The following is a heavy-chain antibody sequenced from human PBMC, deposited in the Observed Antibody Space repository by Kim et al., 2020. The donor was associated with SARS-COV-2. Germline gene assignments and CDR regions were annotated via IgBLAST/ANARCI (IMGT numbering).Heavy chain of an antibody. J-gene: IGHJ4*01. D-gene: IGHD1-26*01. Sequence: SETLSLTCAVSGDSISTGNWWSWVRQAPGKGLEWIGEIYHSGNTNYNRSLKSRVSISVDKSKNQFSLNLNSVTAADTAMYYCARLRTDTGSYFRFDSWG. CDR3: ARLRTDTGSYFRFDS. CDR1: GDSISTGNW. V-gene: IGHV4-4*02. CDR2: IYHSGNT.